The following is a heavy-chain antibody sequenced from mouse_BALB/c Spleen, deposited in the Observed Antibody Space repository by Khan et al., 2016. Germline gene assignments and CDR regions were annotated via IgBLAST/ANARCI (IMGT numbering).Heavy chain of an antibody. J-gene: IGHJ1*01. CDR3: ARWYGKDVNCYFDV. Sequence: VQLKQSGPELEKPGASVKISCKASGYSFTGYNMNWVKQRNGKSLEWIGNIDPCYGGTSYNPKVTSTATLTVDNSSSTVYMQLKILTSEDSADYDGARWYGKDVNCYFDVWGGGTTVTVSS. CDR2: IDPCYGGT. CDR1: GYSFTGYN. D-gene: IGHD2-10*02. V-gene: IGHV1S135*01.